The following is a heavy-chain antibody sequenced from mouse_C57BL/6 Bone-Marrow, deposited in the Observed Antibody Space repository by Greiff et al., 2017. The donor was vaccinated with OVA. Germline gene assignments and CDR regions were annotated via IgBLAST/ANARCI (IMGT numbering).Heavy chain of an antibody. V-gene: IGHV2-2*01. J-gene: IGHJ4*01. CDR3: ARPNYYGSSYAMDY. CDR2: IWSGGST. Sequence: VQVVESGPGLVQPSQSLSITCTVSGFSLTSYGVHWVRQSPGKGLEWLGVIWSGGSTDYNAAFISRLSISKDNSKSQVFFKMNSLQADDTAIYYCARPNYYGSSYAMDYWGQGTSVTVSS. D-gene: IGHD1-1*01. CDR1: GFSLTSYG.